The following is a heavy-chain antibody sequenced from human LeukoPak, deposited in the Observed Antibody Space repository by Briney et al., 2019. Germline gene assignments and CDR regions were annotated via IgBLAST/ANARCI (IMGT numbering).Heavy chain of an antibody. CDR1: GFTFSSYA. Sequence: PGGSLRLSCAASGFTFSSYAMSWVRQAPGKGLEWVSAISGSGGSTYYADSVKGRFTISRDNSKNTLYLQMNSLRAEDTAVYYCAKQDCSGGSCYSGDYFDYWARDPLSPSPQ. CDR2: ISGSGGST. V-gene: IGHV3-23*01. D-gene: IGHD2-15*01. J-gene: IGHJ4*02. CDR3: AKQDCSGGSCYSGDYFDY.